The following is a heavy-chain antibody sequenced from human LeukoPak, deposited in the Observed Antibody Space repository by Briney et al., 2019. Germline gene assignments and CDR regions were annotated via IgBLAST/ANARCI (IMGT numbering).Heavy chain of an antibody. J-gene: IGHJ4*02. D-gene: IGHD5-18*01. V-gene: IGHV3-23*01. CDR2: ISGSGGST. CDR1: GFTFSSYA. CDR3: AKAGYSYDNYFDY. Sequence: PGGSLRLPCAASGFTFSSYAMSWVRQAPGKGLEWVSAISGSGGSTYYADSVKGRFTISRDNSKNTLYLQMNSLRAEDTAVYYCAKAGYSYDNYFDYWGQGTLVTVSS.